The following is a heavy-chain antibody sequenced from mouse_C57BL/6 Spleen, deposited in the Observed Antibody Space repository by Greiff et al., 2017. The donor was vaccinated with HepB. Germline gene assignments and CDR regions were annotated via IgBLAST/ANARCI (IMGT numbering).Heavy chain of an antibody. Sequence: QVQLQQSGPELVKPGASVKISCKASGYAFSSSWMHWVKQRPGKGLEWIGRIYPGDGDTNYNGKFKGKATLTADKASSTAYLQLSSLTSDDSAVYFCSRKTTVEYFDVWGTGTTVTVAS. CDR3: SRKTTVEYFDV. V-gene: IGHV1-82*01. CDR2: IYPGDGDT. J-gene: IGHJ1*03. CDR1: GYAFSSSW. D-gene: IGHD1-1*01.